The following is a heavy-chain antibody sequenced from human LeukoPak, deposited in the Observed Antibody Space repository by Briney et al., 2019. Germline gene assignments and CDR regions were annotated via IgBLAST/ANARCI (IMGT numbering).Heavy chain of an antibody. CDR3: ARQAYYDFWSGHYSRGVEDAFDI. J-gene: IGHJ3*02. CDR2: ISHSGTT. Sequence: SETLSLTCAVSGYSISSGYYWGWLRQTPGEGLEWIITISHSGTTYYNPSLKGRVTISVDTSKNQFSLKLRSVTTADTAVYYCARQAYYDFWSGHYSRGVEDAFDIWGQGTMVSVSS. CDR1: GYSISSGYY. D-gene: IGHD3-3*01. V-gene: IGHV4-38-2*01.